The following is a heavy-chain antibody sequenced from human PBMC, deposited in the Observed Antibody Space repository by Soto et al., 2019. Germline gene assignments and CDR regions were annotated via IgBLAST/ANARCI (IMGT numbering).Heavy chain of an antibody. Sequence: QVQLVQSGAEVMKPGSSVKVSCKISGGTFTNYVISWLRQAPGQGLEWMGGLIPIFGAANLAQKFQGRVTIAADESTSTVNMELSSLTSEDTAVYYCARGRSSPNCDPWGQGTLVTVSS. J-gene: IGHJ5*02. CDR3: ARGRSSPNCDP. CDR1: GGTFTNYV. D-gene: IGHD6-6*01. V-gene: IGHV1-69*01. CDR2: LIPIFGAA.